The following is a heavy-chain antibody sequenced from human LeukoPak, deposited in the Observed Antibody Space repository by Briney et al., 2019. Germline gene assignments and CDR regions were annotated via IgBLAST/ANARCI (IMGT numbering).Heavy chain of an antibody. V-gene: IGHV1-8*01. J-gene: IGHJ3*02. Sequence: ASVKVSCKASGYTFTSYDINWVRQATGQGLEWMGWMNPHSGNTGYEQKFQGRVTMTRDTSISTAYMELSSPRSEDTAVYYCARGLSPYYYDSSVKNDAFDIWGQGTMVTVSS. CDR3: ARGLSPYYYDSSVKNDAFDI. CDR2: MNPHSGNT. D-gene: IGHD3-22*01. CDR1: GYTFTSYD.